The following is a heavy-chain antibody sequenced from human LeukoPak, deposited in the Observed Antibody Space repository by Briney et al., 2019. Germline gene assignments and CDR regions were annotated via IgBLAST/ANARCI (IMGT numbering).Heavy chain of an antibody. V-gene: IGHV4-39*01. CDR3: AKTFNSGWLLGDY. D-gene: IGHD6-19*01. Sequence: PSETLSLTCTVSGGSISSSSYYWGWIRQPPGKGLEWIGSIYYSGSTYYNPSLKSRVTISVDTSKNQFSLKLSSVTAADTAVYYCAKTFNSGWLLGDYWGQGTLVTVSS. J-gene: IGHJ4*02. CDR2: IYYSGST. CDR1: GGSISSSSYY.